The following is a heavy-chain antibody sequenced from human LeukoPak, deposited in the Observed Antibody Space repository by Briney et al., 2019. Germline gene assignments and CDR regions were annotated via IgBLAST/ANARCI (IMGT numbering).Heavy chain of an antibody. CDR3: ARGRIQLWLSPGLFDY. D-gene: IGHD5-18*01. Sequence: PSETLSLTCTVSGGSISSSNYYWGWIRQPPGKGLEWIGSIYYSGSTNYNPSLKSRVTISVDTSKNQFSLKLSSVTAADTAVYYCARGRIQLWLSPGLFDYWGQGTLVTVSS. CDR1: GGSISSSNYY. V-gene: IGHV4-39*07. J-gene: IGHJ4*02. CDR2: IYYSGST.